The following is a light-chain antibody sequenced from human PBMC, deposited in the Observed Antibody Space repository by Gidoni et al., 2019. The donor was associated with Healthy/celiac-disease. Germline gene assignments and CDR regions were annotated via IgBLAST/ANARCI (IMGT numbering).Light chain of an antibody. J-gene: IGKJ5*01. Sequence: EIVLTQSPATLSLSPGERATHSCRASQSVSSYLAWYQQKPGQAHRLLIYDASNRATGIPARFSGSGSGTDFTLTISSLEPEDFAVYYCQQRSNWPPGFGQGTRLEIK. CDR1: QSVSSY. V-gene: IGKV3-11*01. CDR3: QQRSNWPPG. CDR2: DAS.